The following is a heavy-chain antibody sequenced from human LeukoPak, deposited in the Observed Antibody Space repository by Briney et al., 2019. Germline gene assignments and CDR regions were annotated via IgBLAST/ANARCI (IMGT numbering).Heavy chain of an antibody. CDR1: GFTFSSYA. J-gene: IGHJ4*02. D-gene: IGHD3-22*01. V-gene: IGHV3-30*04. Sequence: GGSLRLSCAASGFTFSSYAMHWVRQAPGKGLEWVAVISSDGSNKYYADSVKGRFTISRDNSKNTLYLQMNSLRDEDTAMYYCARNHYDSSGYYFPLGYWGQGPLVTVSS. CDR3: ARNHYDSSGYYFPLGY. CDR2: ISSDGSNK.